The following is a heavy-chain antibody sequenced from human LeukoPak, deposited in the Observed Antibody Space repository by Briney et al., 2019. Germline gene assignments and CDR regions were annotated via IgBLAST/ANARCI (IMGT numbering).Heavy chain of an antibody. CDR3: ARGFLVVPASYYYYMDV. CDR2: INPSGGST. J-gene: IGHJ6*03. D-gene: IGHD2-2*01. V-gene: IGHV1-46*01. Sequence: GASLKVSCTASGYTFTSYYMHWVRQAPGQGLEWMGIINPSGGSTSYAQKFQGRVTMTRDMSTSTVYMELSSLRSEDTAVYYCARGFLVVPASYYYYMDVWGKGTTVTVSS. CDR1: GYTFTSYY.